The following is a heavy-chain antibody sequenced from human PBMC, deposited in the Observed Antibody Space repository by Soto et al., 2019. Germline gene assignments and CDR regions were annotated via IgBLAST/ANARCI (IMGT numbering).Heavy chain of an antibody. CDR3: ARGSSYGPTPPDY. Sequence: GGSLRLSCAASGFTFSSYAIHWVRQAPGKGLEYVSAISSNGGSTYYANSVKGRFTISRDNSKNTLYLQMGSLRAEDMAVYYCARGSSYGPTPPDYWGQGTLVTVSS. J-gene: IGHJ4*02. D-gene: IGHD5-18*01. V-gene: IGHV3-64*01. CDR1: GFTFSSYA. CDR2: ISSNGGST.